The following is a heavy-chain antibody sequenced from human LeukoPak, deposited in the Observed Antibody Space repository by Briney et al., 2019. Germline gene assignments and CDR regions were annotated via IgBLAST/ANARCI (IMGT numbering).Heavy chain of an antibody. J-gene: IGHJ4*02. D-gene: IGHD3-16*01. CDR3: ARAASRMGGDYFDY. V-gene: IGHV3-23*01. CDR2: ISGGSDRT. CDR1: GFTFRTYA. Sequence: GGSLRLSCVASGFTFRTYAMTWVRQAPGKGLEWVSIISGGSDRTYYADSVKGRFTISRDNSKNTLYLQMNSLRAEDTAVYYCARAASRMGGDYFDYWGQGTLVTVSS.